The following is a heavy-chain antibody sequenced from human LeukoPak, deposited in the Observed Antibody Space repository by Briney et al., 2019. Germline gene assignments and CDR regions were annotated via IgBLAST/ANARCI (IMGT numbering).Heavy chain of an antibody. CDR3: AKVSGSYSLTLDY. CDR1: GFTFSSYG. D-gene: IGHD3-10*01. CDR2: ISYGGSNK. Sequence: GGSLRLSCAASGFTFSSYGMHWVRQAPGKGLEWVAVISYGGSNKYYADSVKGRFTISRDNSKNTLYLQMNSLRAEDTAVYYCAKVSGSYSLTLDYWGQGTLVTVSS. V-gene: IGHV3-30*18. J-gene: IGHJ4*02.